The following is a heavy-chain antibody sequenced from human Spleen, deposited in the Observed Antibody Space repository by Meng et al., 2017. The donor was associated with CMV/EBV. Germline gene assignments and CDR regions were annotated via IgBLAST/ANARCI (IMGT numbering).Heavy chain of an antibody. D-gene: IGHD6-6*01. V-gene: IGHV3-74*01. J-gene: IGHJ5*02. CDR2: INYDGSTT. CDR3: ATIAARPT. Sequence: ETLSLTCAVSGFNFGNFWMHWVRQAPGKGLVWVSRINYDGSTTSYADSVQGRFTISRDNAMNTLYLQMNSLRAEDTAVYYCATIAARPTWGQGTLVTVSS. CDR1: GFNFGNFW.